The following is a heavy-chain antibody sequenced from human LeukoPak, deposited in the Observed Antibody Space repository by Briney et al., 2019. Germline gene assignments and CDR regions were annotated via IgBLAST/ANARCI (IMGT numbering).Heavy chain of an antibody. V-gene: IGHV1-2*02. CDR1: GYTFTGYY. Sequence: GASVKVSCKASGYTFTGYYMHWVRQAPGQGLEWMGWINPNSGGTNYAQKFQGRVTMTRDTSISTVYMELSRLRSDDTAVYYCARAQLYSSGWYDFADYFDYWGQGTLVTVSS. CDR3: ARAQLYSSGWYDFADYFDY. D-gene: IGHD6-19*01. J-gene: IGHJ4*02. CDR2: INPNSGGT.